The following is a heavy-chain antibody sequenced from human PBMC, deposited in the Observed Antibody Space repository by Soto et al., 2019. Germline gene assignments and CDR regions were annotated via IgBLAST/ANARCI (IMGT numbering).Heavy chain of an antibody. V-gene: IGHV4-30-4*01. CDR3: ARLPPRVAVADDDY. CDR2: IYYSGST. Sequence: SETLSLTCTVSGGSISSGDYYWSWIRQPPGKGLEWIGYIYYSGSTYYNPSLKSRVTISVDTSKNQFSLKLSSVTAADTAVYYCARLPPRVAVADDDYWGQGTLVTVS. CDR1: GGSISSGDYY. J-gene: IGHJ4*02. D-gene: IGHD6-19*01.